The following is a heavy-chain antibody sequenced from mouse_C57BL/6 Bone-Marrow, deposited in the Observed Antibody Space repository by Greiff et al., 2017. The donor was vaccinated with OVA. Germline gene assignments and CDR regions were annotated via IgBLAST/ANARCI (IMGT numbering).Heavy chain of an antibody. Sequence: EVQLQQSGPELVKPGASVKISCKASGYTFTDYYMNWVKQSHGKSLEWIGDINPNNGGTSYNQKFKGKATLTVDKSSSTAYMELRSLTSEDSAVYYCARLITTVVRGYFDYWGQGTTLTVSS. CDR3: ARLITTVVRGYFDY. D-gene: IGHD1-1*01. CDR2: INPNNGGT. V-gene: IGHV1-26*01. J-gene: IGHJ2*01. CDR1: GYTFTDYY.